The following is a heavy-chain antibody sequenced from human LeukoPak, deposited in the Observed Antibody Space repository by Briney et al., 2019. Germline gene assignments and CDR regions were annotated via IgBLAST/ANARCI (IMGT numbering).Heavy chain of an antibody. J-gene: IGHJ4*01. CDR1: EFDFFSYG. V-gene: IGHV3-74*03. Sequence: GGSLRLSCVASEFDFFSYGMQGLGQAPGKRVVGVSRIFIDGSTKTYADSVKGRFTISRDNAKNTLYLEMKSLRVEDTAVYYCARELPREVTLDYWGKGTLVSVSP. CDR3: ARELPREVTLDY. D-gene: IGHD2-21*02. CDR2: IFIDGSTK.